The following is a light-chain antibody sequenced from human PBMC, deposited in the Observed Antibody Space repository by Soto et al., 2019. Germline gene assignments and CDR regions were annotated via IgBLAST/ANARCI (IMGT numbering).Light chain of an antibody. Sequence: QLVLTQPASVSGSPGQSITISCTGTSSDVGSYNLVSWYQQHPGKAPKLMIYEGSKRPSGVSNRFSGSKSGNTASLTISGLQPEDEADYYCCSYAGSSSDVVFGGGTKLTVL. CDR3: CSYAGSSSDVV. CDR2: EGS. V-gene: IGLV2-23*01. CDR1: SSDVGSYNL. J-gene: IGLJ2*01.